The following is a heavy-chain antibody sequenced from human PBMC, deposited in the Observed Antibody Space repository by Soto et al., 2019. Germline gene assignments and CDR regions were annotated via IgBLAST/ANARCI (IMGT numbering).Heavy chain of an antibody. J-gene: IGHJ4*02. Sequence: PGGSLRLSCAASGFTFSSYAMHWVRQAPGKGLEWVAVISYDGSNKYYADSVKGRFTISRDNSKNTLYLQMNSLRAEDTAVYYCARAPPRGYYFDYWGQGTLVTVSS. D-gene: IGHD3-10*01. V-gene: IGHV3-30-3*01. CDR2: ISYDGSNK. CDR1: GFTFSSYA. CDR3: ARAPPRGYYFDY.